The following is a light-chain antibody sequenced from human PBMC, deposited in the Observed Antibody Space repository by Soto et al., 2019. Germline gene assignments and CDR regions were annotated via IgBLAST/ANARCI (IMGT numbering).Light chain of an antibody. CDR3: QQCYSTLAWP. J-gene: IGKJ1*01. V-gene: IGKV1-39*01. CDR1: QSISSY. CDR2: AAS. Sequence: IQMTQSPSSLSASVGDRVTITCRASQSISSYLNWYQQKPGKAPTLLIYAASSLQSGVQSRFSSSASGTDFTHSISSLLDEDFATYCCQQCYSTLAWPFGQGTKVEIK.